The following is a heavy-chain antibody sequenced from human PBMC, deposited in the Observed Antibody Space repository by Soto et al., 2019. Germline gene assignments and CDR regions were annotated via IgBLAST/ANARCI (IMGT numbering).Heavy chain of an antibody. CDR3: ARGRQWLVLKHYYYYGMDV. Sequence: QVQLQQWGAGLLKPSETLSLTCAVYGGSFSGYSWGWIRQPPGKGREWMGEINHSGSTNYNPSLKSRVTISVDTSKNQFSLKLSSVTAADTAVYYCARGRQWLVLKHYYYYGMDVWGQGTTVTVSS. CDR2: INHSGST. D-gene: IGHD6-19*01. V-gene: IGHV4-34*01. CDR1: GGSFSGYS. J-gene: IGHJ6*02.